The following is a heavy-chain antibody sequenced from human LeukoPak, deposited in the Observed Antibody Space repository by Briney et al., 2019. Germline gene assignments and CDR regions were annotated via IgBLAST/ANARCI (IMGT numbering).Heavy chain of an antibody. J-gene: IGHJ4*02. CDR1: GFSFTAYS. D-gene: IGHD6-19*01. CDR2: IGPGGDI. V-gene: IGHV3-48*01. Sequence: PGGSLRLSCVASGFSFTAYSMNWVRQAPGRGLEWISYIGPGGDIYYADSVTGRFTVSRDIAKNSLYLQMNSLRAEDTAVYYCARDVEQWLVRVYYFDYWGQGTLVTVSS. CDR3: ARDVEQWLVRVYYFDY.